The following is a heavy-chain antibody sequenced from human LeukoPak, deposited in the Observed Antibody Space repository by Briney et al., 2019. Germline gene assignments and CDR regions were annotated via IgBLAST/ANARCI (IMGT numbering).Heavy chain of an antibody. CDR2: ISGYGDSA. CDR3: ARDFGP. Sequence: GGSLRLSCAASGFTFSNFAMSWLRQAPGKGPEWVSAISGYGDSAYYADSVKGRFTIFRDNSKNTVYLQMNSLRAEDTAVYYCARDFGPWGQGTLVTVSS. CDR1: GFTFSNFA. D-gene: IGHD3-16*01. V-gene: IGHV3-23*01. J-gene: IGHJ5*02.